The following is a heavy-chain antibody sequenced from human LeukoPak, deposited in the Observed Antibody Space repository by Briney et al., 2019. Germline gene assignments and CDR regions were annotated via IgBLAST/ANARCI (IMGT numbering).Heavy chain of an antibody. V-gene: IGHV4-39*01. Sequence: SETLSLTCTVSGGSISSSSYYWGWIRQPPGKGLEWIGSIYYSGSTYYNPSLKSRVTISVDTSKNQFSLKLSSVTAADTAVYYCATWYYYDRETSYWGQGTLVTVSS. CDR2: IYYSGST. J-gene: IGHJ4*02. CDR1: GGSISSSSYY. D-gene: IGHD3-22*01. CDR3: ATWYYYDRETSY.